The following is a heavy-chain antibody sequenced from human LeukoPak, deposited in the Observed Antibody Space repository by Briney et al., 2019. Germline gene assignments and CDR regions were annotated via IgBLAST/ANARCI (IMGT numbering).Heavy chain of an antibody. Sequence: SETLSLTCTVSGGSIGSYYWSWIRQPAGKGLEWIGRIYTSGSTNYNPSLKSRVTMSVDTSKNQFSLKLSSVTAADTAVYYCARETNPYYDFWSGYWGNAFDIWGQGTMVTVSS. V-gene: IGHV4-4*07. J-gene: IGHJ3*02. CDR2: IYTSGST. D-gene: IGHD3-3*01. CDR1: GGSIGSYY. CDR3: ARETNPYYDFWSGYWGNAFDI.